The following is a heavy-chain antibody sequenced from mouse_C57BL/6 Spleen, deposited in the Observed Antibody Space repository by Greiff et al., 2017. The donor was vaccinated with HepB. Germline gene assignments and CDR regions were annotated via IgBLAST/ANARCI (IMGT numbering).Heavy chain of an antibody. D-gene: IGHD2-2*01. CDR3: ARWGNDAY. V-gene: IGHV1-50*01. Sequence: QVQLQQPGAELVKPGASVKLSCKASGYTFTSYWMQWVKQRPGQGLEWIGEIDPSDSYTNYNQKFKGKATLTVDTSASTAYMQLSSLTSEDSAVYYCARWGNDAYWGQGTLVTVSA. J-gene: IGHJ3*01. CDR1: GYTFTSYW. CDR2: IDPSDSYT.